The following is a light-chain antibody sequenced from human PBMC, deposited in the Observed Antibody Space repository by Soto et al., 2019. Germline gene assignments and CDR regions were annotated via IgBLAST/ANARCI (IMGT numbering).Light chain of an antibody. Sequence: QAVVTQPPSVSGAPGQRVTISWTGSSSNIGAGYDVHWYQQLPGTTPKLLIYGNSNRPSGVPDRFSGSKSGTSASLAITGLQAEDEADYYCQSYYSSLSGSVVFGGGTKLTVL. V-gene: IGLV1-40*01. CDR1: SSNIGAGYD. CDR3: QSYYSSLSGSVV. J-gene: IGLJ2*01. CDR2: GNS.